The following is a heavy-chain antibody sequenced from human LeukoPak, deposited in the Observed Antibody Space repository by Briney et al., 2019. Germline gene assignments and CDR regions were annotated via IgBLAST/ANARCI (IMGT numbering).Heavy chain of an antibody. CDR3: ARDVPMGLYYYYGMDV. Sequence: SETLSLTCTVSGGSISSYYWSWIRQPAGKGLEWIGRIYTSGSTNYNPPLKSRVTMSVDTSKNQFSLKLSSVTAADTAVYYCARDVPMGLYYYYGMDVWGQGTTVTVSS. CDR2: IYTSGST. CDR1: GGSISSYY. J-gene: IGHJ6*02. V-gene: IGHV4-4*07. D-gene: IGHD3-10*01.